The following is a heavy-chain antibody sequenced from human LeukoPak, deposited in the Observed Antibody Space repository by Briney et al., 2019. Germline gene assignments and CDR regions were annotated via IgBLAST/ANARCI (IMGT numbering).Heavy chain of an antibody. CDR3: ARAGGSTVSHSDY. J-gene: IGHJ4*02. CDR2: ISSSTSYI. V-gene: IGHV3-21*01. D-gene: IGHD4-17*01. Sequence: GGSLRLSCAASGFTFSSYSMNWIRQAPGKGLEWVSSISSSTSYIYHADSVKGRFTISKDNAKNSLYLQMNSLRAEDTAVYYCARAGGSTVSHSDYWGQGTLVTVSS. CDR1: GFTFSSYS.